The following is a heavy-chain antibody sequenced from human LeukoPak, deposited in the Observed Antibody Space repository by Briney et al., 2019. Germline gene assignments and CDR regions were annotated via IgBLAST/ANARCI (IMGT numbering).Heavy chain of an antibody. V-gene: IGHV3-21*01. J-gene: IGHJ2*01. CDR3: ARDKRQQLVPAHFDL. CDR2: ISSSSSYI. CDR1: GFTFSSYS. D-gene: IGHD6-13*01. Sequence: PGGSLRLSCAASGFTFSSYSMNWVRQAPGKGLEWVSSISSSSSYIYYVDSVKGRFTISRDNAKNSLYLQMNSLRAEDTAVYYCARDKRQQLVPAHFDLWGRGTLVTVSS.